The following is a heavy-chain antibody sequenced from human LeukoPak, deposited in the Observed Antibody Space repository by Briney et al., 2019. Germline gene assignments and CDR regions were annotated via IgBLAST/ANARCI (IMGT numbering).Heavy chain of an antibody. V-gene: IGHV3-64*01. D-gene: IGHD3-16*01. J-gene: IGHJ3*01. CDR3: ARDRWGLRLGELLMDSYYMDV. CDR1: GFTFSSYA. Sequence: GGSLRLSCAASGFTFSSYAMHWVRQAPGKGLEYVSAISSNGGSTYYANSVKGRFTISRDNSKNTLYLQMGSLRAEDMAVYYCARDRWGLRLGELLMDSYYMDVWGQGTMVTVSS. CDR2: ISSNGGST.